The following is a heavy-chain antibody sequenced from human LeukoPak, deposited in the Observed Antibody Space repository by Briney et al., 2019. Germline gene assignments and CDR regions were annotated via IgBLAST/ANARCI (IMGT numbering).Heavy chain of an antibody. D-gene: IGHD3-10*01. CDR1: GGSISSYY. V-gene: IGHV4-4*07. Sequence: SETLSLTCTVSGGSISSYYWSWIRQPAGKGLEWIGRIYTSGSTNYNPSLKSRVTMSVDTSKNQFSLKLSSVTAADTAVYYCARHNSKLLWFGSHFDYWGQGTLVTVSS. J-gene: IGHJ4*02. CDR3: ARHNSKLLWFGSHFDY. CDR2: IYTSGST.